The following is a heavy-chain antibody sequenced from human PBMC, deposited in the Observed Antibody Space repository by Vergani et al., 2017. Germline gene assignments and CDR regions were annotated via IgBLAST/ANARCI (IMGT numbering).Heavy chain of an antibody. J-gene: IGHJ3*02. CDR2: INHSGST. Sequence: QVQLQQWGAGLLKPSETLSLTCAVYGGSFSGYYWSWIRQPPGKGLEWIGEINHSGSTNYNPSLKSRVTISVDPSKNQFSLKLSSVTAADTAVYYCARGLRWLQPRAFDIWGQGTMVTVSS. CDR3: ARGLRWLQPRAFDI. CDR1: GGSFSGYY. D-gene: IGHD5-24*01. V-gene: IGHV4-34*01.